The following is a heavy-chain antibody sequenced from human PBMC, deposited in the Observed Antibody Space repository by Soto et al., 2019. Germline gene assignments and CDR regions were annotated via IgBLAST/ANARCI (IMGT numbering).Heavy chain of an antibody. D-gene: IGHD1-1*01. CDR1: GGSISSYY. J-gene: IGHJ4*02. V-gene: IGHV4-59*01. CDR3: ARGLGTGTNDY. CDR2: IYYSGST. Sequence: SETLSLTCTVSGGSISSYYWSWIRQPPGKGLEWIGYIYYSGSTNYNPSLKSRVTISVDTSKNQFSLKLSSVTAADTALYYCARGLGTGTNDYWGQGTLVTVSS.